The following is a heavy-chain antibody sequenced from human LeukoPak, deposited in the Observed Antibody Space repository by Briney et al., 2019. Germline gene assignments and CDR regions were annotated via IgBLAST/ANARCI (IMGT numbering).Heavy chain of an antibody. J-gene: IGHJ6*02. CDR2: ISSSSSTI. Sequence: GGSLRLSCAASGFTFSSYSMNWVRQAPGKGLEWVSYISSSSSTIYYADSVKGRFTISRDNAKNSLYLQMNSLRAEDTAVYYCARHYGDPYYYYGMDVWGQGTTVTVSS. CDR3: ARHYGDPYYYYGMDV. V-gene: IGHV3-48*01. D-gene: IGHD4-17*01. CDR1: GFTFSSYS.